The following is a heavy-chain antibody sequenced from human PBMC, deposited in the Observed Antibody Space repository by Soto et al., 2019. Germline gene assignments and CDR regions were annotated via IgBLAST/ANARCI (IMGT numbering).Heavy chain of an antibody. CDR1: GGSINSGGYS. CDR2: IYHSGST. Sequence: QLQLQESGSGLVKPSQTLSLTCAVSGGSINSGGYSWSCSRQPPGKGLEWIGYIYHSGSTYYNPSLKSRVTRSVDRAKTQFSLKLSSVTAADTAGYYFARVPGLWGRGTLVTVSS. J-gene: IGHJ2*01. V-gene: IGHV4-30-2*01. CDR3: ARVPGL.